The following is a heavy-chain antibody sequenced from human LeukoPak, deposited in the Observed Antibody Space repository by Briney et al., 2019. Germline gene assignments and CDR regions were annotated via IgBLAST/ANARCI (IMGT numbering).Heavy chain of an antibody. CDR3: ARSGDYDDSSGYGPFDAFDI. Sequence: ASVKLSCKASGYTFTSYYMHWVRQAPGQGLEWRGIINPSGGSTSYAQKFQGRVTMTRDTSTSTVYMELSSLRSEDTAVYYCARSGDYDDSSGYGPFDAFDIWGQGTMVTVSS. CDR1: GYTFTSYY. V-gene: IGHV1-46*01. D-gene: IGHD3-22*01. CDR2: INPSGGST. J-gene: IGHJ3*02.